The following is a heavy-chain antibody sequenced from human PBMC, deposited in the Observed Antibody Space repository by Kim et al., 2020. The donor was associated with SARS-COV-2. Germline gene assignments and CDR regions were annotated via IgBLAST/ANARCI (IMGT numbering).Heavy chain of an antibody. J-gene: IGHJ4*02. CDR3: ARDQRRITIFGVVITPDY. D-gene: IGHD3-3*01. Sequence: KSRVTISVDTSKNQFSLKLSSVTAADTAVYYCARDQRRITIFGVVITPDYWGQGTLVTVSS. V-gene: IGHV4-30-2*05.